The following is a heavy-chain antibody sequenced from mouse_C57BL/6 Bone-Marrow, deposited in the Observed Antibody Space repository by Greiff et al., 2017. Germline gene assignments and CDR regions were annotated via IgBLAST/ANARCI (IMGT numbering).Heavy chain of an antibody. CDR3: GLWDFDV. CDR1: GYTFTDYY. J-gene: IGHJ1*03. V-gene: IGHV1-26*01. Sequence: EVQLQKSGPELVKPGASVKISCKASGYTFTDYYMNWVKQSHGKSLEWIGDINPNNGGTSYNQKFKGKATLTVDKSSSTAYMELRSLTSEDSAVYYCGLWDFDVWGTGTTVTVSS. CDR2: INPNNGGT.